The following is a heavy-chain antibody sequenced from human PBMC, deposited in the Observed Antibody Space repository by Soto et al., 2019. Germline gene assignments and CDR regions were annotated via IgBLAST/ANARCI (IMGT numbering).Heavy chain of an antibody. Sequence: SLRLSCAAPGFTFSGYGMHWVRQAPGKGLEWVAVISYDGSNKYYADSVKGRFTISRDNSKNTLYLQMNSLRAEDTAVYYCATGQWLLGAYYFDYWGQGTLVTVSS. CDR3: ATGQWLLGAYYFDY. V-gene: IGHV3-30*03. J-gene: IGHJ4*02. CDR1: GFTFSGYG. CDR2: ISYDGSNK. D-gene: IGHD3-22*01.